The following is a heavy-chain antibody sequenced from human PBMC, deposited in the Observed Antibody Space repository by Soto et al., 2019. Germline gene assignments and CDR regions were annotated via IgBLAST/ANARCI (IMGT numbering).Heavy chain of an antibody. J-gene: IGHJ4*02. V-gene: IGHV4-61*01. CDR1: GGSVSSGSYY. D-gene: IGHD3-22*01. CDR2: IYYSGST. Sequence: SETLSLTCTVSGGSVSSGSYYWSWIRQPPGKGLEWIGYIYYSGSTNYNPSLKSRVTISVDTSKNQFSLKLSSVTAAGAAGYYWARIGRYDRRGGGDYWGQGTLVTVSS. CDR3: ARIGRYDRRGGGDY.